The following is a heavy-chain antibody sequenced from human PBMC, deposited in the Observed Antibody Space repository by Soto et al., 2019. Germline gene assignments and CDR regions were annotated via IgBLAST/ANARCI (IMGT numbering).Heavy chain of an antibody. J-gene: IGHJ5*02. D-gene: IGHD6-6*01. CDR2: IYYSGST. V-gene: IGHV4-61*01. CDR1: GGSVSCGSYY. Sequence: SETLSLTCTVSGGSVSCGSYYWSWIRQPPGKGLEWIGYIYYSGSTNYNPSLKSRVTISVDTSKNQFSLKLSSVTAADTAVYYCARGKLGYNWFDPWGQGTLVTVSS. CDR3: ARGKLGYNWFDP.